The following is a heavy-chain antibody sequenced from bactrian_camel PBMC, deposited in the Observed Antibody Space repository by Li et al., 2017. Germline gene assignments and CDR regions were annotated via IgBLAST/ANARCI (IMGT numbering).Heavy chain of an antibody. CDR3: AILEPPNGVTWPDSI. CDR2: IGSSGTT. CDR1: GYTYR. J-gene: IGHJ4*01. Sequence: DVQLVESGGDSVQAGGSLRLSCVASGYTYRLGWLRQAPGKEREVVAFIGSSGTTRYADSVKGRFTISKDNAKNSLYLQLNSLKTEDTAMYSCAILEPPNGVTWPDSIWGQGTQVTVS. D-gene: IGHD3*01. V-gene: IGHV3S59*01.